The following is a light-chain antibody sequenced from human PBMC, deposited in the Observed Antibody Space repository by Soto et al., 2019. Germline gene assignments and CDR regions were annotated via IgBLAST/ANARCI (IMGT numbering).Light chain of an antibody. J-gene: IGKJ1*01. V-gene: IGKV1-39*01. CDR2: AAS. CDR1: QSISSY. CDR3: QQSYSTPWT. Sequence: DIQMTQSPSSLSASVGDRVTITCRASQSISSYLNWYQQKPEKAPKLLIYAASSLQSGVPSRFSGSGSGTDFTLTISSLQPEDFATYYCQQSYSTPWTFGQGTKVDTK.